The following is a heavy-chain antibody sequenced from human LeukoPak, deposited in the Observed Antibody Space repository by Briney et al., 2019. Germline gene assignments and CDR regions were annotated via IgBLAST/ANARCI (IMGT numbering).Heavy chain of an antibody. D-gene: IGHD4-17*01. CDR1: GYTFTGYY. J-gene: IGHJ3*02. V-gene: IGHV1-2*02. Sequence: ASVKVSCKASGYTFTGYYIHWVRQAPGQGLEWMGWVYLNSGGTNYAQKFQGRVTMTRDTSITTAYMELSRLRSDDTAVYYCARSPAYGDYGSAFDIWGQGTMVTVSS. CDR3: ARSPAYGDYGSAFDI. CDR2: VYLNSGGT.